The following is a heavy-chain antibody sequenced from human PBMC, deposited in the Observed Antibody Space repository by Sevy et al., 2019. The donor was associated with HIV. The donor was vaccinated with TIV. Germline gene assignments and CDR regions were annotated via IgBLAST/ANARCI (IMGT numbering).Heavy chain of an antibody. CDR2: IKAEGGEK. D-gene: IGHD3-16*01. Sequence: GGSLRLSCAASGFTFSAKWMNWVRQAPGKGLEWVANIKAEGGEKHYVDAVECPFTKSRDNAKNLLFLQMNSLRVKETAVYYCAHGTFGRFESWGQGTLGTVSS. V-gene: IGHV3-7*01. J-gene: IGHJ4*02. CDR3: AHGTFGRFES. CDR1: GFTFSAKW.